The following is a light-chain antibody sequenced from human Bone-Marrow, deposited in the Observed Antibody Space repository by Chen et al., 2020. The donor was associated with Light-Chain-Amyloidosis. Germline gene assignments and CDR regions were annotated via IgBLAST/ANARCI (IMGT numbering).Light chain of an antibody. CDR2: DAS. CDR1: QDISNY. Sequence: DIQMTQSPSSLSASVGDRVTITCQASQDISNYLNWYQQKPGKAPKLLIYDASNLETGVPSRFSGSGSGTDFTFTIRSLQPEDIATYYCQQYDNLPITFGQGTRLGIK. CDR3: QQYDNLPIT. V-gene: IGKV1-33*01. J-gene: IGKJ5*01.